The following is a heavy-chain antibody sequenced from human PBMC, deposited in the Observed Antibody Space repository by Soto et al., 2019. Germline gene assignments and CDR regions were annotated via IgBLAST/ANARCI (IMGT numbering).Heavy chain of an antibody. V-gene: IGHV1-18*04. J-gene: IGHJ4*02. Sequence: ASVKVSCKASGYTFTSYGISWVRQAPGQGLEWMGWISAYDGNTNYAQKLQGRVTMTTDTSTSTAYMELRSLRSDDTAVYYCARDNYIVGATAYFDYWGQGNLVTVSS. CDR2: ISAYDGNT. CDR3: ARDNYIVGATAYFDY. CDR1: GYTFTSYG. D-gene: IGHD1-26*01.